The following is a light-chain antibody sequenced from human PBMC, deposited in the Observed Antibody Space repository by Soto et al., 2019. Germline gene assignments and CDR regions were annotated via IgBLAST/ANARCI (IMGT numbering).Light chain of an antibody. Sequence: IQLTQSPSSLSACVGDRVTITCRASQNISNYLNWYQQKPGKAPKVLIYAASSLQSGVPSRFSGSGSGTDFTLTISSLQPEDFASYFCQHSFNTPLTFGGGTKVDNK. V-gene: IGKV1-39*01. CDR2: AAS. CDR1: QNISNY. CDR3: QHSFNTPLT. J-gene: IGKJ4*01.